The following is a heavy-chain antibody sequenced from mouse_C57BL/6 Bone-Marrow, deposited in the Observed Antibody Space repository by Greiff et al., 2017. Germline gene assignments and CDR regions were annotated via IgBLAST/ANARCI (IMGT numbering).Heavy chain of an antibody. CDR2: IDPSDGNT. D-gene: IGHD1-3*01. CDR1: GYTFTSYW. V-gene: IGHV1-50*01. J-gene: IGHJ1*03. Sequence: QVQLQQPGAELVKPGASVKLSCKASGYTFTSYWMQWVKQRPGQGLEWIGEIDPSDGNTNYNQKFKGKARLTVDTSSSTAYMQLSSLTSEDSADYDWASYYSGSYWYFDFWGTGTTVTVSA. CDR3: ASYYSGSYWYFDF.